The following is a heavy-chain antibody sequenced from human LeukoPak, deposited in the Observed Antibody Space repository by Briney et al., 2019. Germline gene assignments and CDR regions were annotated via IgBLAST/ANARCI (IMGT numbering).Heavy chain of an antibody. CDR1: GFTSSSYS. CDR2: ISSSSSYI. V-gene: IGHV3-21*01. J-gene: IGHJ5*02. D-gene: IGHD3-22*01. CDR3: ARRRHDSRWFDP. Sequence: PGGSLRLSCAASGFTSSSYSMNWVRQAPGKGLEWVSSISSSSSYIYYADSVKGRFTISRDDAKNSLYLQMNSLRAEDTAVYYCARRRHDSRWFDPWGQGTLVTVSS.